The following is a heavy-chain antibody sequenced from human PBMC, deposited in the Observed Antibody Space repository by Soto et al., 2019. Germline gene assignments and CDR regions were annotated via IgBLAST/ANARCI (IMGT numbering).Heavy chain of an antibody. V-gene: IGHV3-30*18. Sequence: QVQLVESGGGVVQPGRSLRLSCAASGFTFSSYGMHWVRQAPGKGLEWVAVISYDGSNKYYADSVKGRFTISRDNSKNTLYLQMNSLRAEDTAVYYCAKDGFDFLEWLLGYYYYYGMDVWGQGTTVTVSS. CDR2: ISYDGSNK. J-gene: IGHJ6*02. D-gene: IGHD3-3*01. CDR1: GFTFSSYG. CDR3: AKDGFDFLEWLLGYYYYYGMDV.